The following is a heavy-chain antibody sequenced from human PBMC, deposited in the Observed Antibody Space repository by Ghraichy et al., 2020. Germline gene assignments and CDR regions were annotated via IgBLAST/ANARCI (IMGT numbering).Heavy chain of an antibody. Sequence: GGSLRLSCVASGFTFSNYWMSWVRQAPGKGLEWVAHINQDGSLKNYIDSVEGRFTISRDYARNSVYLQMNSLRVEDTAVYYCARDSAVGGPWRQGTLVTVSS. CDR3: ARDSAVGGP. CDR2: INQDGSLK. CDR1: GFTFSNYW. D-gene: IGHD3-3*01. V-gene: IGHV3-7*01. J-gene: IGHJ5*02.